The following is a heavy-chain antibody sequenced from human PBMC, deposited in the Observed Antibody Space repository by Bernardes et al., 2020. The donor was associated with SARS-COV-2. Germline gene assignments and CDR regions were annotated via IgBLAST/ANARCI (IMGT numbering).Heavy chain of an antibody. J-gene: IGHJ3*01. CDR3: ARDGGSTDWRLGFDV. CDR2: ISVGGMYI. V-gene: IGHV3-21*01. D-gene: IGHD6-19*01. CDR1: GFTFRNHL. Sequence: GGSLRLSCAASGFTFRNHLFSWFRQAPGKGLEWVSSISVGGMYIYYGDSVRGRFTTSRDNTQTAVLWQMESLRAEDTAVYYCARDGGSTDWRLGFDVWGPGTMVHVSS.